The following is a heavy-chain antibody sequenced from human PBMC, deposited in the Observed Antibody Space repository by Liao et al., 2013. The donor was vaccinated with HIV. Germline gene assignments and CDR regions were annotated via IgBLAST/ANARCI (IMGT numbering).Heavy chain of an antibody. V-gene: IGHV4-4*07. Sequence: QVQVQESGPGLVKPSETLSLRCSVSGGFVNSFYWSWVRQPAGKGLEWIGRIYSDGATDYNPSLKSRASISKQKIGNEVSLRLTSVTAADTAVYFCARDCGGGECYNRNYYYYYYMDVWGKGIKVTVSS. J-gene: IGHJ6*03. D-gene: IGHD2-21*01. CDR2: IYSDGAT. CDR3: ARDCGGGECYNRNYYYYYYMDV. CDR1: GGFVNSFY.